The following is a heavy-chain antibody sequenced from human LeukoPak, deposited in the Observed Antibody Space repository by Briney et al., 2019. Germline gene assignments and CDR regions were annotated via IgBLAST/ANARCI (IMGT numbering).Heavy chain of an antibody. D-gene: IGHD2-2*01. V-gene: IGHV3-30-3*01. CDR3: ARDSSKSVVPAALDY. Sequence: PGGSLRLSCAASGFTFSSYAMHWVRQAPGKGLEWVAVISYDGSNKYYADSVKGRFTISRDNSKNPLYLQMNSLRAEDTAVYYCARDSSKSVVPAALDYWGQGTLVTVSS. J-gene: IGHJ4*02. CDR2: ISYDGSNK. CDR1: GFTFSSYA.